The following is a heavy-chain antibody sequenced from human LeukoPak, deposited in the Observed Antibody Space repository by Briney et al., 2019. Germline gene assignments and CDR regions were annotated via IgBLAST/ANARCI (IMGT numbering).Heavy chain of an antibody. V-gene: IGHV3-7*01. D-gene: IGHD4-11*01. CDR3: TRVEETATTAAIIRKYSYYYYYMDV. CDR1: GFTLSSYA. CDR2: INQDGSEK. J-gene: IGHJ6*03. Sequence: GGSLRLSCAASGFTLSSYAMSWVRQAPGKGLEWLANINQDGSEKYYVDSVKGRFTISRDNAKNSLYLQMSSLRAEDTAVYYCTRVEETATTAAIIRKYSYYYYYMDVWGKGNTVTVSS.